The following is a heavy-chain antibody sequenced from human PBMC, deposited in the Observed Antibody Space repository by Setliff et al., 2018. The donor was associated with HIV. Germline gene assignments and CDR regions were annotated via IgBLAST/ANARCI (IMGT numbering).Heavy chain of an antibody. Sequence: GGSLRLSCAVSGFTFSSHWMAWVRQAPGKGLEWVANINQDGSEKNYVDSVKGRFTISRDNAKNSLFLQMNSLRAEDTAVYYCARGQTSVTLQFDHWGQGALVTVSS. J-gene: IGHJ4*02. CDR2: INQDGSEK. CDR1: GFTFSSHW. V-gene: IGHV3-7*01. CDR3: ARGQTSVTLQFDH. D-gene: IGHD4-17*01.